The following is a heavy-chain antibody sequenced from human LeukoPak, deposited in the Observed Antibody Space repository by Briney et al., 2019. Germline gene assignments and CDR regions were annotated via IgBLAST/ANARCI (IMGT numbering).Heavy chain of an antibody. D-gene: IGHD6-19*01. V-gene: IGHV1-2*02. CDR2: INTNSGAT. J-gene: IGHJ4*02. CDR3: ARDLEGSGWYGRWDC. Sequence: PSVTVSCKASGYTFTGYYIHWVRLAPGRGLEWMGWINTNSGATNYPQKFQDRVTMTRDTSISTAYMELRSLRSDDTAVYYCARDLEGSGWYGRWDCWGQGSLVIVSS. CDR1: GYTFTGYY.